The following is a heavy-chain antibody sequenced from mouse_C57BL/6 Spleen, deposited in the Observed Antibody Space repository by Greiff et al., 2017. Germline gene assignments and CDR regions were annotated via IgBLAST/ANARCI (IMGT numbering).Heavy chain of an antibody. D-gene: IGHD2-3*01. CDR1: GFTFSNYW. CDR2: IRLKSDNYAT. CDR3: PPFDGYYTWFAY. V-gene: IGHV6-3*01. Sequence: EVMLVESGGGLVQPGGSMKLSCVASGFTFSNYWMNWVRQSPEKGLEWVAQIRLKSDNYATHYAESVKGRFTISRDDSKSSVYLQMNNLRAEDTGIYYCPPFDGYYTWFAYWGQGTLVTVSA. J-gene: IGHJ3*01.